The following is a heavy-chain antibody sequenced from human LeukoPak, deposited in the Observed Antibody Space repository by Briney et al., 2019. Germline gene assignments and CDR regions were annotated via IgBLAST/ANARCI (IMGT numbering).Heavy chain of an antibody. CDR3: ARAVGSWYYFDY. CDR1: GGSISSGGYY. V-gene: IGHV4-31*03. D-gene: IGHD6-13*01. Sequence: SQTLSLTCTVSGGSISSGGYYWSWIRQHPGKGPEWIGYIYYSGSTYYNPSLKSRVTISVDTSKNQFSLKLSSVTAADTAVYYCARAVGSWYYFDYWGQGTLVTVSS. CDR2: IYYSGST. J-gene: IGHJ4*02.